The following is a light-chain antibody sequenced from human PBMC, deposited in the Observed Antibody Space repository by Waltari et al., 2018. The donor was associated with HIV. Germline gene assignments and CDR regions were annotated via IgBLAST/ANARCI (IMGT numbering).Light chain of an antibody. CDR2: EVF. V-gene: IGLV2-8*01. J-gene: IGLJ2*01. CDR1: TSDVGAYNY. CDR3: TSYAGRNTLV. Sequence: QSALTQPPSASGSPGQSVTISCTGKTSDVGAYNYVSWYQQHPGKAPKLMRYEVFKRPSGVPYRFSGSKSGNTVALTVSGLQAEDEADYYCTSYAGRNTLVFGGGTKLTVL.